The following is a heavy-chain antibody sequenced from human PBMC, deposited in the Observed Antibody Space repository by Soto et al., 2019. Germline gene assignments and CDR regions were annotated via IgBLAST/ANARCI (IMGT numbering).Heavy chain of an antibody. Sequence: PSETLSLTCTVSGGSINTYYWSWIRQPPGKGLEWIGYIYHTGSTNYSPSLKSRVTTSVDTSKNQFSLKLSSVTAADTALYYCARMGPRFHPHLFDSWGQGTLVTVYS. D-gene: IGHD3-10*01. CDR2: IYHTGST. CDR3: ARMGPRFHPHLFDS. J-gene: IGHJ4*02. V-gene: IGHV4-59*01. CDR1: GGSINTYY.